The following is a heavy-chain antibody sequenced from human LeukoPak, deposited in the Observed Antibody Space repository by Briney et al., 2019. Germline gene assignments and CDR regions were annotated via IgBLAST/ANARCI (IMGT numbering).Heavy chain of an antibody. D-gene: IGHD2-15*01. Sequence: PSETLSLTCTVSGGSISSYYWSWIRQPPGKGLEWIGYIYYSGSTNYNPSLKSRVTISVDTSKNQFSLKLSSVTAADTAVYYCARCSGGSCYPDGYFDYWGQGTLVTVSS. V-gene: IGHV4-59*12. CDR1: GGSISSYY. CDR2: IYYSGST. CDR3: ARCSGGSCYPDGYFDY. J-gene: IGHJ4*02.